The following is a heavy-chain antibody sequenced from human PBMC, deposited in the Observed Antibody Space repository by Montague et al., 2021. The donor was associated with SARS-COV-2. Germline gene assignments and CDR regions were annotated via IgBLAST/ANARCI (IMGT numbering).Heavy chain of an antibody. CDR2: IRCTGST. J-gene: IGHJ4*02. CDR1: GDSVDSDC. Sequence: SETLSLTCSVSGDSVDSDCWSWVRQPPGERLEWIGHIRCTGSTEYNPSLKSRASISADASKTSLSLSLASVTAADTAVYYCARERDWASHFDLWGQGILVTVSS. D-gene: IGHD3/OR15-3a*01. CDR3: ARERDWASHFDL. V-gene: IGHV4-59*02.